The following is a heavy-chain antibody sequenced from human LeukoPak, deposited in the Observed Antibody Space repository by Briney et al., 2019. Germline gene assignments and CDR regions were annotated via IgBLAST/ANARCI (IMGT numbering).Heavy chain of an antibody. V-gene: IGHV1-69*05. Sequence: SVKVSCKASGGTFSSYAISWVRQAPGQGLEWMGRIIPIFGTASYAQKFQGRVTITTDESTSTAYMELSSLRSEDTAVYYCARERGIQLPKGGIDPWGQGTLVTVSS. D-gene: IGHD5-18*01. CDR1: GGTFSSYA. J-gene: IGHJ5*02. CDR3: ARERGIQLPKGGIDP. CDR2: IIPIFGTA.